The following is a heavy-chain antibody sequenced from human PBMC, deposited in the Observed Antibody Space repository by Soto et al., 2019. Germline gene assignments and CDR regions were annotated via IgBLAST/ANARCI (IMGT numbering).Heavy chain of an antibody. D-gene: IGHD6-19*01. CDR2: ISYDGSNK. Sequence: QVQLVESGGGVVQPGRSLRLSCAASGFTFSSYAMHWVRQAPGKGLEWVEVISYDGSNKYYADSVKGRFTISRDNSKNTLYLQMNSLRAEDTAVYYCERGPQWLEPWYVDLWGRGTLVTVSS. CDR3: ERGPQWLEPWYVDL. J-gene: IGHJ2*01. CDR1: GFTFSSYA. V-gene: IGHV3-30-3*01.